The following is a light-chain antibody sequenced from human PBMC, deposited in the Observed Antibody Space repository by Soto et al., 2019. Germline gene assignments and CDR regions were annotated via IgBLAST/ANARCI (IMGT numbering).Light chain of an antibody. CDR3: QQGTTFPLT. J-gene: IGKJ4*01. V-gene: IGKV1-12*01. CDR1: QGISSL. CDR2: TAS. Sequence: DIQMTQSPYSVSSSAGDRATITCRASQGISSLLAWYHQKLRKAPNLLIHTASSLHSGDPSRCSGSGSGTDFTLTISSLQPEDFATYYCQQGTTFPLTFGGGTKVEIK.